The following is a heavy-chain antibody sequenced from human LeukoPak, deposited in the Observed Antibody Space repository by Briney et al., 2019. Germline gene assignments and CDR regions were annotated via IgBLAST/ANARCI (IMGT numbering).Heavy chain of an antibody. J-gene: IGHJ1*01. D-gene: IGHD6-13*01. CDR1: GYTFTAYF. CDR2: INPSSGRT. CDR3: ARAHVLRSSSRSFQH. V-gene: IGHV1-2*02. Sequence: GASVKVSCRASGYTFTAYFIYWVRQASGQGLEWVGWINPSSGRTNSAQKFQGRVTMTRDTSISTAYMELSSLRSDDTAVYYCARAHVLRSSSRSFQHWGQGTLVSVAS.